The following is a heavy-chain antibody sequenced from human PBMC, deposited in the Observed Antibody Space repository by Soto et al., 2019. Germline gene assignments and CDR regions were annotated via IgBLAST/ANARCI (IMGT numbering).Heavy chain of an antibody. D-gene: IGHD2-2*01. CDR3: ARPAPDGAFDI. CDR1: GGSISSYY. CDR2: IYYSGST. J-gene: IGHJ3*02. V-gene: IGHV4-59*08. Sequence: TSETLSLTCTVSGGSISSYYWSWIRQPPGKGLEWIGYIYYSGSTNYNPSLKSRVTISVDTSKNQFSLKLSSVTAADTAVYYCARPAPDGAFDIWGQGTMVTVSS.